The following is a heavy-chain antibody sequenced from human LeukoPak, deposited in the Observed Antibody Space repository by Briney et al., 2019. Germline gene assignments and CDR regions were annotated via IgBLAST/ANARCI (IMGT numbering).Heavy chain of an antibody. Sequence: GGSLRLSCAASGFTFSSYAMHWVRQAPGNGLEWLAVISYDGSNKYYADSVKCRFTISRDNSKNTLYLQMNSLRAEDTAVYYCARSGINFCDYWGQGALVTVSS. CDR3: ARSGINFCDY. V-gene: IGHV3-30-3*01. J-gene: IGHJ4*02. CDR1: GFTFSSYA. CDR2: ISYDGSNK. D-gene: IGHD1-26*01.